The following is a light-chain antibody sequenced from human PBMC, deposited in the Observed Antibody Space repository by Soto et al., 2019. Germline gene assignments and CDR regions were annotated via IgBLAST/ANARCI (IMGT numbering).Light chain of an antibody. CDR3: MQGTHWQIT. V-gene: IGKV2-30*02. CDR2: KVY. CDR1: ESLVHSDGIAY. J-gene: IGKJ5*01. Sequence: VMTQSPLSLDVTLGQQAYISCSSNESLVHSDGIAYFSWFQQRPGRSTRRIIYKVYNRDSGVPARFSGSGSGTDFALKISRVEAEDVGVYYCMQGTHWQITFGTGQRLEIK.